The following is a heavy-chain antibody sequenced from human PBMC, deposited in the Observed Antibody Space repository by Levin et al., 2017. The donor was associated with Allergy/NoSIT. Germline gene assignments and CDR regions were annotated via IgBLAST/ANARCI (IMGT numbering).Heavy chain of an antibody. Sequence: GGSLRLSCAAPGFTFNEHAMHWVRQVPGKGLEWVSGIMWNSATIDYADSVKGRFTISRDNARVYRQMNSLRVEDTALYYCTKDLSPGGADVWGQGTTVTVS. CDR3: TKDLSPGGADV. D-gene: IGHD2/OR15-2a*01. V-gene: IGHV3-9*01. CDR1: GFTFNEHA. CDR2: IMWNSATI. J-gene: IGHJ6*02.